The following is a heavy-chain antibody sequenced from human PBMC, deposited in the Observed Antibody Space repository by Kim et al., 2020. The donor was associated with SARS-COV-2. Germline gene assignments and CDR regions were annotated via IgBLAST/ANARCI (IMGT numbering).Heavy chain of an antibody. J-gene: IGHJ5*02. CDR1: GGSISSGDYY. CDR3: ARGDMIVVVITT. Sequence: SETLSLTCTVSGGSISSGDYYWSWIRQPPGKGLEWIGYIYYSGSTYYNPSLKSRVTISVDTSKNQFSLKLSSVTAADTAVYYCARGDMIVVVITTWGQGTLVTVSS. V-gene: IGHV4-30-4*01. CDR2: IYYSGST. D-gene: IGHD3-22*01.